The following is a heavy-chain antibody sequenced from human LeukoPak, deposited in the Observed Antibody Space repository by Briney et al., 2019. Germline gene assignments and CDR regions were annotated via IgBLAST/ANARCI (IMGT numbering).Heavy chain of an antibody. D-gene: IGHD1-14*01. CDR1: GFTFSTYA. V-gene: IGHV3-23*01. J-gene: IGHJ4*02. Sequence: GGSLRLSCAASGFTFSTYAMNWVRQAPGKGLEWVSAISPIGSRTYYADSVKGRFTISRDNSKNTPYPQMNSLRAGDTAIYYCAKASTVLKPIDSWGQGTLVTVSS. CDR3: AKASTVLKPIDS. CDR2: ISPIGSRT.